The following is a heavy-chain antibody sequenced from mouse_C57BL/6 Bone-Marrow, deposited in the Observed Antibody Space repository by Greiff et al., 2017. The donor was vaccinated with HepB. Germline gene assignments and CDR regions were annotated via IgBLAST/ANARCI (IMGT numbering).Heavy chain of an antibody. CDR1: GYTFTGYW. CDR3: ARSFITTVVSHGYYFGY. J-gene: IGHJ2*01. D-gene: IGHD1-1*01. V-gene: IGHV1-9*01. CDR2: ILPGSGST. Sequence: QVQLKQSGAELMKPGASVKLSCKATGYTFTGYWIEWVKQRPGHGLEWIGEILPGSGSTNYNEKFKGKATFTADTSSNTAYMQLSSLTTEDSAIYYCARSFITTVVSHGYYFGYWGQGTTLTVSS.